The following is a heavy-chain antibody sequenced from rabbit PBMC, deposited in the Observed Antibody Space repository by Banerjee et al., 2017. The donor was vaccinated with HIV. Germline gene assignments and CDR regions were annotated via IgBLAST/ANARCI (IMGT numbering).Heavy chain of an antibody. V-gene: IGHV1S40*01. Sequence: QSLEESGGDLVKPGASLTLTCTASGFSFSTNAMCWVRQAPGKGLEWIAYIYTGSSGNTYYASWVNGRFTISKTSSTTVTLRMTSLTAADTATYFCARTTVETNYHDDFNLWGPGTLVTVS. CDR2: IYTGSSGNT. CDR1: GFSFSTNA. J-gene: IGHJ4*01. CDR3: ARTTVETNYHDDFNL. D-gene: IGHD1-1*01.